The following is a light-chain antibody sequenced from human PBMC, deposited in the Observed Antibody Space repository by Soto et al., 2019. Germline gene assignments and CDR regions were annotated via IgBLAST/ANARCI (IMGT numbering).Light chain of an antibody. CDR1: QGISSY. J-gene: IGKJ1*01. CDR2: AAS. V-gene: IGKV1-8*01. Sequence: AIRMTQSPSSFSASTGDRVTITCRASQGISSYLAWYQQKPGKAPKLLIYAASTLQSGVPSRFSGSGPGTDFTLTISCLQSEDVATYYCQGYRTFGQGTKVDIK. CDR3: QGYRT.